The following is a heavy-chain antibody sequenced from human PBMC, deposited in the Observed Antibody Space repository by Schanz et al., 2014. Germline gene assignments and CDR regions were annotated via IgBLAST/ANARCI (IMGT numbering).Heavy chain of an antibody. D-gene: IGHD3-10*01. CDR2: IATSSSTR. V-gene: IGHV3-48*01. Sequence: PGGSLRLSCAASGFTFNSYAMTWVRQAPGKGLEWVSYIATSSSTRHYADSVKGRVTISRDNAKNSVSLQMRRLRVEDTAVYYCASGVHVSSLQKGLQFWGRGTLVIVSS. CDR3: ASGVHVSSLQKGLQF. CDR1: GFTFNSYA. J-gene: IGHJ1*01.